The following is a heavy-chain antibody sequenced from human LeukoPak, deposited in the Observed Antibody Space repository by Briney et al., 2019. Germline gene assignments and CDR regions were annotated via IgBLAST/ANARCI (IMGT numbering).Heavy chain of an antibody. V-gene: IGHV3-30*18. D-gene: IGHD1-26*01. Sequence: GGSLRLSCAASGFTFSSYGMHWVRQAPGKGLEWVAVISYDGSNKYYADSVKGRFTISRDNSKNTLYLQMNSLRAEDTAVYHCAKENAGATYWGQGTLVTVSS. CDR1: GFTFSSYG. J-gene: IGHJ4*02. CDR2: ISYDGSNK. CDR3: AKENAGATY.